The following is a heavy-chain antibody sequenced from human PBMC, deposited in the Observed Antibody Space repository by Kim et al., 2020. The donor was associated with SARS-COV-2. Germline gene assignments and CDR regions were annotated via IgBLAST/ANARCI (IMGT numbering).Heavy chain of an antibody. CDR1: GFNFSSFT. CDR3: AKGLGSYYPYYFDY. V-gene: IGHV3-23*01. CDR2: VTCSGIGK. J-gene: IGHJ4*02. D-gene: IGHD3-22*01. Sequence: GGSLRLSCAASGFNFSSFTMNWVRQAPGKGLEWVSTVTCSGIGKYYADSVKDRFTIFRDNSKNTLYMQLNSLRGEDTALYYCAKGLGSYYPYYFDYCGKGILDTVPT.